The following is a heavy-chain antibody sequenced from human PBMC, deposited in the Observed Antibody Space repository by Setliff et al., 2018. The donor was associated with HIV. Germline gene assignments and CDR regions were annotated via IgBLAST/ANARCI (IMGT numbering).Heavy chain of an antibody. CDR1: GGSISSGSYY. CDR2: IYTSGST. V-gene: IGHV4-61*02. D-gene: IGHD3-3*01. J-gene: IGHJ4*02. Sequence: PSETLSLTCTVSGGSISSGSYYWSWIRQPAGKGLEWIGRIYTSGSTNYNPSLKSLVTISVDTSKKQVSLKLSSVTAADTAVYYCARHANYDFWSGYWGYYFDYWGQGTLVTVSS. CDR3: ARHANYDFWSGYWGYYFDY.